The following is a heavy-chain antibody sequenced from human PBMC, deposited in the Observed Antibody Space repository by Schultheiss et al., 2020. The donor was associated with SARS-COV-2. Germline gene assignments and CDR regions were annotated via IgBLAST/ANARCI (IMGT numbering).Heavy chain of an antibody. V-gene: IGHV3-11*06. J-gene: IGHJ4*02. CDR3: ARPLRYFDWSPFDY. Sequence: GGSLRLSCAASGFTFSDYYMSWIRQAPGKGLEWVSSISSSSSYIYYADSVKGRFTISRDNAKNSLYLQMNSLRAEDTAVYYCARPLRYFDWSPFDYWGQGTLVTVSS. D-gene: IGHD3-9*01. CDR2: ISSSSSYI. CDR1: GFTFSDYY.